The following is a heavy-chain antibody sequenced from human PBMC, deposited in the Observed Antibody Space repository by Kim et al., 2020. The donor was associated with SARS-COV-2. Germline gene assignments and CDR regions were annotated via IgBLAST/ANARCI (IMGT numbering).Heavy chain of an antibody. Sequence: LKSQVTISVDTSKNHFALKLSSVTAADTAVYYCARVVHSRFLEWFDAFDIWGQGTMVTVSS. J-gene: IGHJ3*02. CDR3: ARVVHSRFLEWFDAFDI. D-gene: IGHD3-3*01. V-gene: IGHV4-34*01.